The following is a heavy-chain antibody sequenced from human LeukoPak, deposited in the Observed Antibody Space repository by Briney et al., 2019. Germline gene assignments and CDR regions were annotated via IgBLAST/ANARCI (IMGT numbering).Heavy chain of an antibody. CDR1: GFTFSSYS. D-gene: IGHD1-26*01. Sequence: GGSLRLSCAASGFTFSSYSMNWVRQAPGKGLEWVSSISSSSSYIYYADSVKGRFTISRDNSKNTLYLQMNSLGAEDTAVYYCAKDWDSGSYFADYWGQGTLVTVSS. V-gene: IGHV3-21*04. CDR2: ISSSSSYI. CDR3: AKDWDSGSYFADY. J-gene: IGHJ4*02.